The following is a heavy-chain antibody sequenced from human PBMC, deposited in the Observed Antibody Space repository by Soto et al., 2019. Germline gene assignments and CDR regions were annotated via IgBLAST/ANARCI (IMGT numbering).Heavy chain of an antibody. Sequence: QVQLQQWGARLLKPSETLSLTCAVYGGSFSGYYWSWIRQPPGKGLEWIGEINHSGSTNYNPSLKSRVTISVDTSKNQFSLKLSSVTAADTAVYYCARGLGDDFWSGYARWFDPWGQGTLVTVSS. CDR2: INHSGST. J-gene: IGHJ5*02. CDR1: GGSFSGYY. D-gene: IGHD3-3*01. V-gene: IGHV4-34*01. CDR3: ARGLGDDFWSGYARWFDP.